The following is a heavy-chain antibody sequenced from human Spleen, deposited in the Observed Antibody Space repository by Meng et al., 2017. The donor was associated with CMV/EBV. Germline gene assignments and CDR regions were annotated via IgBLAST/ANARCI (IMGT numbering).Heavy chain of an antibody. CDR1: GGSISTYY. Sequence: GQLEVSGPGLLKHSGTLALTCMVSGGSISTYYWSWTRQPAGKGLEWIGRIYTSGSTNYNPSLKSRVTMSVDTSKNQFSLKLSSVTAADTAVYYCARDHDWLDPWGQGTLVTVSS. CDR3: ARDHDWLDP. CDR2: IYTSGST. V-gene: IGHV4-4*07. J-gene: IGHJ5*02.